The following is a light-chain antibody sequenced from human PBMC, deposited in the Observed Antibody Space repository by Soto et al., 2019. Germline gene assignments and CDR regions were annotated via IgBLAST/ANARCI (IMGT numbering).Light chain of an antibody. Sequence: EIVMTQSPVTLSVSPGGRATLSCRASQSISVTLAWYQQKPGQAPRLLIHGASTRAPGFPARFGGSGSGTDFTLTISSLQSEDFAVYYCQQYNNWPWTFGQGTKVDIK. V-gene: IGKV3-15*01. CDR2: GAS. J-gene: IGKJ1*01. CDR3: QQYNNWPWT. CDR1: QSISVT.